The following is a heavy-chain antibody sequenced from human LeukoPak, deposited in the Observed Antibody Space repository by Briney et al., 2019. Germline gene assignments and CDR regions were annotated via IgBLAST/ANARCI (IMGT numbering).Heavy chain of an antibody. CDR3: ARVGITIFGVERHGDY. J-gene: IGHJ4*02. Sequence: GASVKVSCKASGYTFTSYGISGVRQAPGQGLEWMGWISAYNGNTNYAQKLQGRVAMTTDTSTSTAYMELRSLRSDDTAVYYCARVGITIFGVERHGDYWGQGTLVTVSS. V-gene: IGHV1-18*01. D-gene: IGHD3-3*01. CDR2: ISAYNGNT. CDR1: GYTFTSYG.